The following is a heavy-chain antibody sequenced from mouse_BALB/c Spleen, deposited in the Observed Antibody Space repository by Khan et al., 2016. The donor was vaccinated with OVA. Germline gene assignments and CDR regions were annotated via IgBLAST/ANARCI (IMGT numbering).Heavy chain of an antibody. D-gene: IGHD2-12*01. Sequence: QVQLKQSGPGLVAPSQSLSITCTVSGFSLSGYGINWVRQPPGKGLEWLGVIWAGGSPNSNPALMSRLSISKDNSKSQVFLKLNSLETEDTARHYCAKEAIRQMFYIIDYWGQGTSFTVSS. J-gene: IGHJ4*01. CDR1: GFSLSGYG. CDR2: IWAGGSP. V-gene: IGHV2-9*02. CDR3: AKEAIRQMFYIIDY.